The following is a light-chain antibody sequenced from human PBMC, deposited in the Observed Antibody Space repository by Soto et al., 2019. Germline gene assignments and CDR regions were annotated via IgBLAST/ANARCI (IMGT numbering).Light chain of an antibody. CDR3: QQYSVWPPLT. J-gene: IGKJ4*02. V-gene: IGKV3-15*01. CDR2: GAS. Sequence: EVVMTQSPATLSVSTGERATLACRASQSVNSTLAWYPQKPGQAPRLLIYGASSRATGVPARFSGCGSGTEFTLNISTLQSEDFAVYYGQQYSVWPPLTFGGGNTVYIE. CDR1: QSVNST.